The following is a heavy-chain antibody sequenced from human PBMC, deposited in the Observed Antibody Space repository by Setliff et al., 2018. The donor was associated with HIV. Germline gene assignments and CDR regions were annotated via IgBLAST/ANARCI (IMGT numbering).Heavy chain of an antibody. CDR2: IKQDGSEK. V-gene: IGHV3-7*03. CDR3: ARGRRVSSNYYYYYYMDV. D-gene: IGHD2-2*01. Sequence: LRLSCAASGFTFSDYWMTWVRRAPGKGLEWVANIKQDGSEKYCVDSVKGRFTISRDNAKNSLYLQMNSLGAEDTAVYYCARGRRVSSNYYYYYYMDVWGKGTTVTVSS. J-gene: IGHJ6*03. CDR1: GFTFSDYW.